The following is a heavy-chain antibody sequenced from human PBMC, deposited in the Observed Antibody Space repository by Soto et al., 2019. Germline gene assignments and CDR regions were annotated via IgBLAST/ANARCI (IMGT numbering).Heavy chain of an antibody. CDR1: GFTFSNAW. J-gene: IGHJ6*03. V-gene: IGHV3-15*07. CDR2: IKSKTNGGTT. D-gene: IGHD3-10*01. CDR3: TRDLLWFGELPLYYMDV. Sequence: GGSLRLSCAASGFTFSNAWINWVRQAPGKGLEWVGRIKSKTNGGTTDYAAPVKGRFAISRDDSKSIAYLQMNSLKTEDTGVYYCTRDLLWFGELPLYYMDVWGKGTTVTVSS.